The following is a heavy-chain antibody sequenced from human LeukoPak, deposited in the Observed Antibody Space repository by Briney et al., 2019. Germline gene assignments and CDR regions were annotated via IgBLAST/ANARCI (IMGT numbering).Heavy chain of an antibody. Sequence: GGSLRLSCAASGFTFRSHWMHWVRQAPGKGLVWVSRINSDENSTSYADSVKGRFTISRDNAKNTLYLQMNGLRAEDTAVYYCARAHYSLSNSFDYWGQGTLVTVSS. CDR2: INSDENST. J-gene: IGHJ4*02. CDR1: GFTFRSHW. CDR3: ARAHYSLSNSFDY. D-gene: IGHD2-21*01. V-gene: IGHV3-74*01.